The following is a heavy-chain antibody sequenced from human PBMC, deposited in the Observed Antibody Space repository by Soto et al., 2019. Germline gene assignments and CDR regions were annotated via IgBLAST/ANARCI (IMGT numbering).Heavy chain of an antibody. CDR2: IYYSAST. CDR3: ARALVRGSSFPFFDY. V-gene: IGHV4-31*03. J-gene: IGHJ4*02. Sequence: SETMSLTCTVSGGSISRGGYYWSWIRQHPGKGLEWIGYIYYSASTYYNPSLKSRVTISVDTSKNQFSLTLSSVTAADTAVYYSARALVRGSSFPFFDYWGQGTLVTVSS. CDR1: GGSISRGGYY. D-gene: IGHD6-6*01.